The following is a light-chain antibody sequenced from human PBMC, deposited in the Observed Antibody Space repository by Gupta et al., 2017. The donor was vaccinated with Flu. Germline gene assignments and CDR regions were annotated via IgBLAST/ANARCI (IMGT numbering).Light chain of an antibody. J-gene: IGLJ1*01. CDR1: SSDVGSYNR. CDR3: CLYIGSNTYV. V-gene: IGLV2-18*01. Sequence: QSALTQPPSVSGSAGQSVTISCTGTSSDVGSYNRVSWYQQPPGTAPRLMIYEVSNRPSGVPDRFSGSKSGNTASLTISGLQAEDEADYYCCLYIGSNTYVFGTGTKVTVL. CDR2: EVS.